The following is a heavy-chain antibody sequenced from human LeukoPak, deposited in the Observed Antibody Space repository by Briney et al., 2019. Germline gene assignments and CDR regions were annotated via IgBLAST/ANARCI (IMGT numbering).Heavy chain of an antibody. V-gene: IGHV3-21*01. CDR3: ARAEYYYDSSGCGAFDI. CDR2: VSSSSSYI. Sequence: PGGSLRLSCAACGFTFSGDIMNWVGQAPGKGLEWVSSVSSSSSYIYYADSVKGRFTISRDNAKNSLYLQMNSLRAEDTAVYYCARAEYYYDSSGCGAFDIWGQGTMVTVSS. D-gene: IGHD3-22*01. J-gene: IGHJ3*02. CDR1: GFTFSGDI.